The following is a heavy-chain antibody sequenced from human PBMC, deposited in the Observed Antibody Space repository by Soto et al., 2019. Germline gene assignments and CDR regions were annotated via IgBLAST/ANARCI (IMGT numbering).Heavy chain of an antibody. V-gene: IGHV3-7*01. CDR3: AREAYRGYSYPLY. Sequence: GGSLRLSCATSGFTFSSFWVTWVRQAPGKGLEWVANIKQDGNEKYYVDSVRGRFTIFRDNAKSSLYLQMNNLRAEDTAVYYCAREAYRGYSYPLYWGQGTLVTVSS. J-gene: IGHJ4*02. CDR1: GFTFSSFW. D-gene: IGHD5-18*01. CDR2: IKQDGNEK.